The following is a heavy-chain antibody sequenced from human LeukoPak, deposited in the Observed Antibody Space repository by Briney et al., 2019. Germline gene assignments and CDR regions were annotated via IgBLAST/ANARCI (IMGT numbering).Heavy chain of an antibody. CDR1: GYTFTGYY. D-gene: IGHD3-22*01. V-gene: IGHV1-2*02. J-gene: IGHJ4*02. Sequence: ASVKVSCKASGYTFTGYYMHWVRQAPGQGLEWMGWINLNSGGTNYAQKFQGRVTMTRDTSISTAYMELSRLRSDDTAVYYCARSRDYYDSSGYGVFFDYWGQGTLVTVSS. CDR3: ARSRDYYDSSGYGVFFDY. CDR2: INLNSGGT.